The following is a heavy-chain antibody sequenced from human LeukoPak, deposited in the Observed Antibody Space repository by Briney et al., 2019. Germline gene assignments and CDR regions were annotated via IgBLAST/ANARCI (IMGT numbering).Heavy chain of an antibody. CDR2: ISGSGGST. Sequence: PGGSLRLSCAAAGFTFSIYAMSWVRQAPGKGLEWVSAISGSGGSTYYADSVKGRFTFSRDNSKNTLYLQMNSLRAEDTAVYYCAKDVPYYYYMDVWGKGTTVTVSS. CDR3: AKDVPYYYYMDV. CDR1: GFTFSIYA. V-gene: IGHV3-23*01. J-gene: IGHJ6*03.